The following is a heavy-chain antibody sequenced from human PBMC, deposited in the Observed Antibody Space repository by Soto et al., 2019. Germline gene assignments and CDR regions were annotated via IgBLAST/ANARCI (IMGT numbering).Heavy chain of an antibody. CDR2: IWYDGSNK. CDR1: GFTFSSYG. CDR3: ARDQGSGWYSKGCLDY. Sequence: GGSLRLSCAASGFTFSSYGMHWVRQAPGKGLEWVAVIWYDGSNKYYADSVKGRFTISRDNSKNTLYPQMNSLRAEDTAVYYCARDQGSGWYSKGCLDYWGQGTLVTVSS. D-gene: IGHD6-19*01. V-gene: IGHV3-33*01. J-gene: IGHJ4*02.